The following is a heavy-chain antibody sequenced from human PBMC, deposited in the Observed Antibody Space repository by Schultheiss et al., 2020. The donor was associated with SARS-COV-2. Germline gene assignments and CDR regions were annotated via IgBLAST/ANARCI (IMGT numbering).Heavy chain of an antibody. V-gene: IGHV3-7*03. Sequence: GGSLRLSFAASGFTFSSYWMSWVRQAPGKGLEWVANIKQDGSEKYYVDSVKGRFTISRDNAKNSLYLQMNSLRAEDTAVYYCARDLFNGYYDSSGYYYVTYWYFDLWGRGTLVTVSS. D-gene: IGHD3-22*01. CDR3: ARDLFNGYYDSSGYYYVTYWYFDL. CDR1: GFTFSSYW. CDR2: IKQDGSEK. J-gene: IGHJ2*01.